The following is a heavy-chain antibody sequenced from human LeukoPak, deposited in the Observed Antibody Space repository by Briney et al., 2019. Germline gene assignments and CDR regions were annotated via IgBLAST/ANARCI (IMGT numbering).Heavy chain of an antibody. V-gene: IGHV3-48*03. CDR1: GFTFSSYE. CDR2: ISSSGSTI. CDR3: SRESSGWNENY. Sequence: PGGSLRLSXAASGFTFSSYEMNWVRQAPGKGLEWISYISSSGSTIYYADSVKGRFTISRDNAKNSLYLQMNSLRAEDTAVYYCSRESSGWNENYWGQGTLVTVSS. D-gene: IGHD6-19*01. J-gene: IGHJ4*02.